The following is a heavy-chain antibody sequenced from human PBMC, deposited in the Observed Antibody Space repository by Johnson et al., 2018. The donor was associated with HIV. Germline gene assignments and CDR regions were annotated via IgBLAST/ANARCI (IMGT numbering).Heavy chain of an antibody. CDR3: ARDRWATYYYDSSGHGGVFDI. V-gene: IGHV3-11*04. CDR2: ISSSGSTI. Sequence: QVQLVESGGGLVKPGGSLRLSCAASGFTFSDYYMSWIRQAPGKGLEWVSYISSSGSTIYYADSVKGRFTISRDNAKNSLYLQINSLRAEDTAVYYCARDRWATYYYDSSGHGGVFDIWGQGTMVTVSS. J-gene: IGHJ3*02. D-gene: IGHD3-22*01. CDR1: GFTFSDYY.